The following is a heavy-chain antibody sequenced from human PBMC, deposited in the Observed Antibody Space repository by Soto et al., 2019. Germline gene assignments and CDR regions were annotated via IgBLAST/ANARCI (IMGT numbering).Heavy chain of an antibody. CDR2: IIPIFGTA. CDR3: ARERRRDGYNYDY. J-gene: IGHJ4*02. Sequence: SVKVSCKASGGTFSSYAISWVRQAPGQGLEWMGGIIPIFGTANYAQKFQGRVTITADESTSTAYMELSSLRSEDTAVYYCARERRRDGYNYDYWGQGTLVPVSS. CDR1: GGTFSSYA. V-gene: IGHV1-69*13. D-gene: IGHD5-12*01.